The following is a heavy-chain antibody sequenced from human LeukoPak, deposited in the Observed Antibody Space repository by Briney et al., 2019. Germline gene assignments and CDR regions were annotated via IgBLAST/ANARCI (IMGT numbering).Heavy chain of an antibody. V-gene: IGHV4-4*08. D-gene: IGHD1-1*01. CDR3: ARTGLDGDNWFDP. CDR1: GDSISSNY. CDR2: IYNSGST. J-gene: IGHJ5*02. Sequence: KPSETLSLTCTVSGDSISSNYWSWIRQPPGKGLEWIGYIYNSGSTKYNPSLKSRVTMSVDTSKNQFSLNLRSVTAADTAVYYCARTGLDGDNWFDPWGQGTLVTVSS.